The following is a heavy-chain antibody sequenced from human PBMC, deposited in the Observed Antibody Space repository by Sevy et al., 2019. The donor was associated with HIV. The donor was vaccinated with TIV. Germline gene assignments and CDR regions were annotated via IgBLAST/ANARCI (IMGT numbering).Heavy chain of an antibody. CDR3: AKGGLAARPRNGFDP. D-gene: IGHD6-6*01. CDR2: ISYDGSNK. J-gene: IGHJ5*02. CDR1: GFTFSSYG. Sequence: GGSLRLSCAASGFTFSSYGMHWVRQAPGKGLEWVAVISYDGSNKYYADSVKGRFTISRDNSKNTLYLQMNSLRAEDTAVYYCAKGGLAARPRNGFDPWGQGTLVTISS. V-gene: IGHV3-30*18.